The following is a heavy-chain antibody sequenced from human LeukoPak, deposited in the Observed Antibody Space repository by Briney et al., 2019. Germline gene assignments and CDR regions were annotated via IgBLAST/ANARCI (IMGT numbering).Heavy chain of an antibody. CDR1: GFTFSSYS. J-gene: IGHJ4*02. CDR2: ISSSSSYI. D-gene: IGHD3-3*01. CDR3: ARDVRYDFWSGYPYYFDY. Sequence: GGSLRLSCAASGFTFSSYSMNWVRQAPGKGLEWVSSISSSSSYIYYADSVKGRFTISRDNAKNSLYLQMNSLRAEDTAVYYCARDVRYDFWSGYPYYFDYWGQGTLVTVSS. V-gene: IGHV3-21*01.